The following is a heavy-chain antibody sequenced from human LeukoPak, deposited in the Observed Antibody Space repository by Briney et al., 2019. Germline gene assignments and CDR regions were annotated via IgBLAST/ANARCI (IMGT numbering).Heavy chain of an antibody. CDR1: GFAFSNYW. V-gene: IGHV3-74*01. CDR3: ERNGVAGTFDI. J-gene: IGHJ3*02. D-gene: IGHD2-8*01. CDR2: ISPDGSGT. Sequence: GGSLRLSCAASGFAFSNYWMHWVRQTPEKGLVWVSYISPDGSGTNYADSVKGRFTISRDNPKNTLYLQLNSLRAEDTAVYYCERNGVAGTFDIWGQGTMVTVSS.